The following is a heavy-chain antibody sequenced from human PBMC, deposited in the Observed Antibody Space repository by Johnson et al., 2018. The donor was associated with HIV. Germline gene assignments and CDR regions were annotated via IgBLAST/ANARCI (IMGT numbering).Heavy chain of an antibody. D-gene: IGHD7-27*01. CDR1: GFTFSSYD. CDR3: ASGDELGDDAFDI. CDR2: IGTAGDT. J-gene: IGHJ3*02. V-gene: IGHV3-13*01. Sequence: MQLVESGGGLVKPGGSLRLSCAASGFTFSSYDMHWVRQATGKGLEWVSAIGTAGDTYYPGSVKGRFTISRDNAKNSLYLQMNSLRAEDTALYYCASGDELGDDAFDIWGQGTMVIVSS.